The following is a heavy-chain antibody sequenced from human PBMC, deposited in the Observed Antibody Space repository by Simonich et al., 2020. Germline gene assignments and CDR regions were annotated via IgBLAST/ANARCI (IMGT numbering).Heavy chain of an antibody. D-gene: IGHD5-12*01. CDR1: GLTFSSYS. CDR2: ISSSSSTI. V-gene: IGHV3-48*01. CDR3: ARDSSYYAFDI. J-gene: IGHJ3*02. Sequence: EVQLVESGGGLVQPGGSLRLSCAASGLTFSSYSMNWVRQAPGKGLEWVSYISSSSSTIYYADSVKGRFTISRDNAKNSLYLQMNSLRAEDTAVYYCARDSSYYAFDIWGQGTMVTVSS.